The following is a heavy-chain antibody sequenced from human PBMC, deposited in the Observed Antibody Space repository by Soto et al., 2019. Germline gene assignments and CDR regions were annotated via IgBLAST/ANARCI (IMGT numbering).Heavy chain of an antibody. CDR2: IWYDGSNK. D-gene: IGHD1-7*01. CDR3: AKFMDFFVLPPELLSFPTRRSFDL. V-gene: IGHV3-33*06. Sequence: PGGSLRLSCAASGFTFSSYGMHWVRQAPGKGLEWVAVIWYDGSNKYYADSVKGRFTISRDNSKNTLYLQMNSLRAEDTAVYYCAKFMDFFVLPPELLSFPTRRSFDL. CDR1: GFTFSSYG. J-gene: IGHJ2*01.